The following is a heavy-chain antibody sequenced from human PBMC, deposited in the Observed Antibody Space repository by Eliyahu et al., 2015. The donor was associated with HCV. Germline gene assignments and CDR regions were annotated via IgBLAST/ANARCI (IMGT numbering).Heavy chain of an antibody. CDR3: ARGANWLLWFGGLLDY. V-gene: IGHV4-34*01. CDR1: GGSFSGYY. J-gene: IGHJ4*02. Sequence: QVQLQQWGAGLLKPSETLSLTCAVYGGSFSGYYWSWIRQPPGKGLEWIGEINHSGSTNYNPSLKSRVTISVDTSKNQFSLKLSSVTAADTAVYYCARGANWLLWFGGLLDYWGQGTLVTVSS. CDR2: INHSGST. D-gene: IGHD3-10*01.